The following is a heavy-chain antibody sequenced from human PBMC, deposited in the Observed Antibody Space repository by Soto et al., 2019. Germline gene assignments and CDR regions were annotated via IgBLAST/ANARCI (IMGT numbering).Heavy chain of an antibody. CDR1: GYTFTSYY. CDR2: INPSGGST. V-gene: IGHV1-46*01. CDR3: ARARYDSSGYVGAFDI. J-gene: IGHJ3*02. D-gene: IGHD3-22*01. Sequence: ASVKVSCKASGYTFTSYYMHWVRQAPGQGLEWMGIINPSGGSTNYAQKFQGRVTMTRDTSISTAYMELSRLRSDDTAVYYCARARYDSSGYVGAFDIWGQGTMVTVSS.